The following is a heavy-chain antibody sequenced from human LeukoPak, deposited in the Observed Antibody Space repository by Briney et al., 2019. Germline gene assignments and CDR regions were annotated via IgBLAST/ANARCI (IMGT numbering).Heavy chain of an antibody. CDR3: AKEKLGFWSGYEY. CDR1: GFTFSSYA. Sequence: GGSLRLSCAASGFTFSSYAMSWVRQAPGKGLEWVSAISGSGGTTYYADSVKGRFTISRDNSKNTLYPQMNSLRAEDTAVYYCAKEKLGFWSGYEYWGQGTLVTVSS. CDR2: ISGSGGTT. J-gene: IGHJ4*02. V-gene: IGHV3-23*01. D-gene: IGHD3-3*01.